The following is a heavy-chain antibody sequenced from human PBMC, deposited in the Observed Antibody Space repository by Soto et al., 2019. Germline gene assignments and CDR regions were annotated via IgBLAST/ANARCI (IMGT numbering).Heavy chain of an antibody. CDR2: MNPNSGNT. CDR3: ARGVRGKPLWDYYYYYYMDV. V-gene: IGHV1-8*01. Sequence: ASVKVSCKASGYTFTSYDINWVRQATGQGLEWMGWMNPNSGNTGYAQKFQGRVTMTRNTSISTAYMELSSLRSEDTAVYYWARGVRGKPLWDYYYYYYMDVWGKGTTVTVSS. CDR1: GYTFTSYD. J-gene: IGHJ6*03. D-gene: IGHD2-2*01.